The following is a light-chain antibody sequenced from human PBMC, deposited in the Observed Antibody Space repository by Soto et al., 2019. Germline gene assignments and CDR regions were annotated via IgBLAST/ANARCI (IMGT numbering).Light chain of an antibody. CDR2: AAS. V-gene: IGKV1-39*01. Sequence: DIQMTQSPSSLSASVGDRVTITCRASQSISSYLNWYQQKPGKAPNLLIYAASSLQSGVPSRFSGSGSGTDFTLTISSLQPEDFATYYCQQSYSTPPTFGQGTKVEIE. CDR1: QSISSY. CDR3: QQSYSTPPT. J-gene: IGKJ1*01.